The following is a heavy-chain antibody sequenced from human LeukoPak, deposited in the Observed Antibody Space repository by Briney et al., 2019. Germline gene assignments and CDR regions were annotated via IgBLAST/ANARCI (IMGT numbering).Heavy chain of an antibody. J-gene: IGHJ6*02. Sequence: ASGEVSCQASGSPFSNYGISWVRRAPGQGGEGMGWVSAYNGNTNYAQKLQGRVTMTTDTSTSTAYMELRSLRSDDTAVYYCARTLAAAGRNSKGYYYYGMDIWGQGTTVTVSS. D-gene: IGHD6-13*01. V-gene: IGHV1-18*01. CDR2: VSAYNGNT. CDR1: GSPFSNYG. CDR3: ARTLAAAGRNSKGYYYYGMDI.